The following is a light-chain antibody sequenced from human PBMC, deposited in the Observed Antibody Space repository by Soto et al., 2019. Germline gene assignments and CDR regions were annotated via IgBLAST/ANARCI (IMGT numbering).Light chain of an antibody. CDR3: SSFTSSSTYVI. J-gene: IGLJ2*01. CDR2: EVT. V-gene: IGLV2-14*03. CDR1: SSDVGGYKY. Sequence: SALTQPASVSGSPGQSITISCTGTSSDVGGYKYVSWYQQQPGKAPKLLIYEVTNRPSGVSNRFSGSKSGNTASLTISGLQADDEADYYCSSFTSSSTYVIFGGGTKLTVL.